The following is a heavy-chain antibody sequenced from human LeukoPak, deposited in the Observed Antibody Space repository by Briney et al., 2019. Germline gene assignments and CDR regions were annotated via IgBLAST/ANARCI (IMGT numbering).Heavy chain of an antibody. J-gene: IGHJ4*02. D-gene: IGHD2-2*01. V-gene: IGHV3-48*04. CDR2: ISSSSSTI. Sequence: GGSLRLSCAVSGFTFRSFGMHWVRQAPGKGLEWVSYISSSSSTIYYADSVKGRFTISRDNAKNSLYLQMNSLRAEDTAVYYCARVSEIVVVPAARLFDYWGQGTLVTVSS. CDR1: GFTFRSFG. CDR3: ARVSEIVVVPAARLFDY.